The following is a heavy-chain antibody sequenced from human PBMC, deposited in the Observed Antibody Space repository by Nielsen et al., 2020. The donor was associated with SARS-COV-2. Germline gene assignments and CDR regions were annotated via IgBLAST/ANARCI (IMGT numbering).Heavy chain of an antibody. CDR1: GGSISSSGYS. Sequence: SETLSLTCAVSGGSISSSGYSWSWIRQPPGKGLEWIGYIYHSGSTYYNPSLKSRVTISVDRSKNKFSLRLSSVTAADTAVYYCARGHYDSSGYYEENWFDPWGQGTLVIVSS. V-gene: IGHV4-30-2*01. J-gene: IGHJ5*02. CDR3: ARGHYDSSGYYEENWFDP. D-gene: IGHD3-22*01. CDR2: IYHSGST.